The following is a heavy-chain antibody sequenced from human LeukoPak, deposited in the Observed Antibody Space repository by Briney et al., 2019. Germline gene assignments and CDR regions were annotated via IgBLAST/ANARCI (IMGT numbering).Heavy chain of an antibody. J-gene: IGHJ4*02. V-gene: IGHV3-64*04. CDR2: ISSNGGST. CDR1: GFTFSSYA. D-gene: IGHD5-18*01. Sequence: GGSLRLSCSASGFTFSSYAMHWVRQAPGKGLEYVSAISSNGGSTYYADSVKGRFTISRDNSKNTLYLQMNSLRAEDTAVYYCAKDYSYGSIDYWGQGTLVTVSS. CDR3: AKDYSYGSIDY.